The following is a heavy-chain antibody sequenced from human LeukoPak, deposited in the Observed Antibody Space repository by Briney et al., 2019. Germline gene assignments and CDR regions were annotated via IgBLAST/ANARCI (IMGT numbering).Heavy chain of an antibody. CDR3: TSHADYKGVDY. Sequence: SETLSLTCTVYGVSISSSNYSWHWIRQPPGKGLEWIGSFYYSGSTYYNPSLNSRVTITVDTSNNQFSLKLSSVTVAATAVYYCTSHADYKGVDYWGQGTLVTVSS. D-gene: IGHD4-11*01. CDR2: FYYSGST. J-gene: IGHJ4*02. CDR1: GVSISSSNYS. V-gene: IGHV4-39*01.